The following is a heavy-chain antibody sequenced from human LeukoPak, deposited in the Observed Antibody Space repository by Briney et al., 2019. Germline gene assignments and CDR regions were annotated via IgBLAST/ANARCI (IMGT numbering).Heavy chain of an antibody. CDR2: IIPIFGTA. J-gene: IGHJ4*02. D-gene: IGHD3-16*02. Sequence: GSSVKVSCKASGGTFSSYAISWVRQAPGQGLEWMGGIIPIFGTANYAQKFQGRVTITADKSMSTAYMELSSLRSEDTAVYYCAGYDYVWGSYRSQQLDYWGQGTLVTVSS. CDR1: GGTFSSYA. V-gene: IGHV1-69*06. CDR3: AGYDYVWGSYRSQQLDY.